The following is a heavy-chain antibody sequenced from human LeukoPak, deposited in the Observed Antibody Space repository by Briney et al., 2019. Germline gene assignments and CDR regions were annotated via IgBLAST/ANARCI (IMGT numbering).Heavy chain of an antibody. D-gene: IGHD3-10*01. CDR2: IRSKAYGGTT. Sequence: GGSLRLSCTASGFTFGDYAMSWVRQAPGKGLEWVGFIRSKAYGGTTEYAASVKGRFTISRDDSKSIAYLQMNSLKTEDTAVYYCTRESEVLLWFGELLGNFDYWGQGTLITVSS. CDR3: TRESEVLLWFGELLGNFDY. J-gene: IGHJ4*02. V-gene: IGHV3-49*04. CDR1: GFTFGDYA.